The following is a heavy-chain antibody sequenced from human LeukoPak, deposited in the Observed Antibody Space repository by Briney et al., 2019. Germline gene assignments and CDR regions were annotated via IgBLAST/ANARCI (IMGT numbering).Heavy chain of an antibody. CDR3: AKVNSSSWSFDY. CDR1: GFTFSSYG. J-gene: IGHJ4*02. CDR2: IQYDGSNK. D-gene: IGHD6-13*01. V-gene: IGHV3-30*02. Sequence: GGSLRLSCTASGFTFSSYGMHWVRQAPGKGLEWVAFIQYDGSNKYYADSVKGRFTISRDNSKNTLYLQMNSLRAEDMALYYCAKVNSSSWSFDYWGQGTLVTVSS.